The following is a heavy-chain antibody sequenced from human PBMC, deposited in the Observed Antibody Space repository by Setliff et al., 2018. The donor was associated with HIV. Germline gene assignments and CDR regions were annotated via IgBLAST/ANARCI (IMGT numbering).Heavy chain of an antibody. CDR2: ISYGSTYI. CDR3: ARSGGIGNYHWDV. CDR1: GFGFTFSSYC. J-gene: IGHJ6*03. V-gene: IGHV3-21*01. Sequence: GESLRLSCVASGFGFTFSSYCMDWFRQAPGKGLEWVSSISYGSTYIYQSDSVRGRFTISRDDAKKSLYLQMNSLGAEDTAVYYCARSGGIGNYHWDVWGKGTTVTVSS. D-gene: IGHD3-16*01.